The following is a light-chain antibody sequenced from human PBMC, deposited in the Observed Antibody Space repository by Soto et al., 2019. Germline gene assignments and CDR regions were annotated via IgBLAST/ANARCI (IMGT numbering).Light chain of an antibody. CDR1: SSDIGAYNY. CDR2: EVK. Sequence: QSVLTQPASVSGSPGQSITISCAGSSSDIGAYNYVSWYQHRPGKAPKLLIFEVKSRPAGPSNRFSGSKSGNTASLTISGLQADDDGYYYCSSYTTSGPPVVFGGGTKVTVL. V-gene: IGLV2-14*01. CDR3: SSYTTSGPPVV. J-gene: IGLJ2*01.